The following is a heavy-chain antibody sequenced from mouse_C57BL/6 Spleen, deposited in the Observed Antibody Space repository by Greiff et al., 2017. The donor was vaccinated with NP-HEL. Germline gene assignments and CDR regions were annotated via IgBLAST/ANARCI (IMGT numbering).Heavy chain of an antibody. J-gene: IGHJ3*01. CDR2: IRNKANGYTT. CDR3: AREGVTWFAY. V-gene: IGHV7-3*01. Sequence: VQLQQSGGGLVQPGGSLSLSCAASGFTFTDYYMSWVRQPPGKALEWLGFIRNKANGYTTEYSASVKGRFTISRDNSQSILYLQMNALRAEDSATYYCAREGVTWFAYWGQGTLVTVSA. CDR1: GFTFTDYY.